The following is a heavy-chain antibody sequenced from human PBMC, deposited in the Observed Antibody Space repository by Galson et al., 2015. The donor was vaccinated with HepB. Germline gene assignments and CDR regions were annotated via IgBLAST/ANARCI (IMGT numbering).Heavy chain of an antibody. CDR3: AKCWTVGAGTKCAFHV. Sequence: SLRLSCAASGFTFDDYSMHWVRQRPGKGLEWVSGISWNSDTIGYVESVKGRFITSRDNAKRSLYMEMKSLRPEDTAVYYCAKCWTVGAGTKCAFHVWGQGAGVTVSS. V-gene: IGHV3-9*01. CDR2: ISWNSDTI. CDR1: GFTFDDYS. J-gene: IGHJ3*01. D-gene: IGHD1/OR15-1a*01.